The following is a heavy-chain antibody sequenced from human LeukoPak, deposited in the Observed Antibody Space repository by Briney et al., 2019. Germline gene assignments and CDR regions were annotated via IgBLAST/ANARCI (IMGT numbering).Heavy chain of an antibody. CDR2: IIPIFGTT. D-gene: IGHD6-13*01. Sequence: ASVKVSCKASGDTLSSYAISWVRQAPGQGLEWMGGIIPIFGTTNYAQKFQGRVTITADKSTSTAYMELSSLRSEDTAVYCCARVVGLTGYSSSWYSGYYYYMDGWGKGTTVTVSS. V-gene: IGHV1-69*06. CDR3: ARVVGLTGYSSSWYSGYYYYMDG. J-gene: IGHJ6*03. CDR1: GDTLSSYA.